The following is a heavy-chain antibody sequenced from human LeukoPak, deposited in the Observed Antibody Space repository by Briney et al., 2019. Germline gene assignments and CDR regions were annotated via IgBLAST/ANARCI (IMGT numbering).Heavy chain of an antibody. V-gene: IGHV3-49*03. Sequence: SLRLSCTASGFTFGDYAMSWFRQAPGKGLEWAGFIRSKAYGGTTEYAASVKGRFTISRDDSKSIAYLQMNSLKTEDTAVYYCTRDGRRGYTYYYDSSGYYSDYWGQGTLVTVSS. CDR3: TRDGRRGYTYYYDSSGYYSDY. D-gene: IGHD3-22*01. J-gene: IGHJ4*02. CDR1: GFTFGDYA. CDR2: IRSKAYGGTT.